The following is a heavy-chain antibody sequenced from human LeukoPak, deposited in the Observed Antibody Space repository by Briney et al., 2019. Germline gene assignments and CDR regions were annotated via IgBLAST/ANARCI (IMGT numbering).Heavy chain of an antibody. CDR2: ISSSGSTI. CDR1: GFTFSTYE. CDR3: ARDTEHLYFVFDY. J-gene: IGHJ4*02. Sequence: PGGSLRLSCAASGFTFSTYEMNWVRQAPGKGLEWVSYISSSGSTIYYADSVKGRFTIARDNAKNSLYLQMNSLRDEDTAVYYCARDTEHLYFVFDYWGQGTLVTVSS. D-gene: IGHD2-2*02. V-gene: IGHV3-48*03.